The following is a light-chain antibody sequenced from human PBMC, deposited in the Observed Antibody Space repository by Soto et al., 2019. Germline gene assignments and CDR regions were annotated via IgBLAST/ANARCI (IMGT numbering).Light chain of an antibody. Sequence: DIAMTQIPLSLTVTPRHPPAIPCTSSQSPLNSDGKTYLHWFLQKPGQPPQLLITGVSTRFSGVAERFSGSGSGTDFTLKISRVEAEDVGVYFCMQNRQLQNNFGQGTKVDIK. CDR2: GVS. CDR3: MQNRQLQNN. J-gene: IGKJ2*01. V-gene: IGKV2D-29*01. CDR1: QSPLNSDGKTY.